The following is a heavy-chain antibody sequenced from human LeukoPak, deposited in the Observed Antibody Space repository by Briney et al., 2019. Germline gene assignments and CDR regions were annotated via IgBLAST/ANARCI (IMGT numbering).Heavy chain of an antibody. CDR3: ARDLGFWEYYDSSGYCDY. V-gene: IGHV3-48*01. CDR1: GFTFSSYS. CDR2: ISSSSSTI. D-gene: IGHD3-22*01. J-gene: IGHJ4*02. Sequence: PGGSLRLSCAASGFTFSSYSMNWVRQAPGKGLEWVSYISSSSSTIYYADSVKGRFTISRDNAKNSLYLQMNSLRAEDTAVYYCARDLGFWEYYDSSGYCDYWGQGTLVTVSS.